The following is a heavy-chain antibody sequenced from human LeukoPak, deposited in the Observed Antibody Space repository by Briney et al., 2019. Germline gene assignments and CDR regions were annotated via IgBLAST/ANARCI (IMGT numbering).Heavy chain of an antibody. J-gene: IGHJ6*03. CDR1: GGSISIIRYY. V-gene: IGHV4-39*01. CDR2: IYYSGST. CDR3: ARRYDFWSGYTDYYYYYMDV. Sequence: PSETLSLTCTVSGGSISIIRYYWGWIRQPPGKGLEWIGSIYYSGSTYYNPSLKSRVTISVDTSKNQFSLKLSSVTAADTAVYYCARRYDFWSGYTDYYYYYMDVWGKGTTVTVSS. D-gene: IGHD3-3*01.